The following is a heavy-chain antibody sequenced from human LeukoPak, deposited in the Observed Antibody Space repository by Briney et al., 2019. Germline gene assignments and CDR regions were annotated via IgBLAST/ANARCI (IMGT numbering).Heavy chain of an antibody. J-gene: IGHJ4*02. V-gene: IGHV3-21*01. D-gene: IGHD1-26*01. Sequence: GGSLRLSCAASGFTFSSYSMNWVRQAPGKGLEWVSSISSSSSYIYYADSVKGRLTISRDNAKNSLYLQMNSLRAEDTAVYYCARDRSNFLVGAMGLDYWGQGTLVTVSS. CDR3: ARDRSNFLVGAMGLDY. CDR2: ISSSSSYI. CDR1: GFTFSSYS.